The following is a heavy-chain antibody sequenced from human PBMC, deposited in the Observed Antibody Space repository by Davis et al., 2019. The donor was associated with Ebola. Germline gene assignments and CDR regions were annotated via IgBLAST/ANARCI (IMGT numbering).Heavy chain of an antibody. CDR3: AREGCSSTSCYTFQH. Sequence: GESLKISCAASGFTFSSYSMNWVRQAPGKGLEWVSSISSSSSYIYYADSVKGRFTISRDNAKNSLYLQMNSLRAEDTALYYCAREGCSSTSCYTFQHWGQGTLVTVSS. D-gene: IGHD2-2*02. CDR2: ISSSSSYI. V-gene: IGHV3-21*04. J-gene: IGHJ1*01. CDR1: GFTFSSYS.